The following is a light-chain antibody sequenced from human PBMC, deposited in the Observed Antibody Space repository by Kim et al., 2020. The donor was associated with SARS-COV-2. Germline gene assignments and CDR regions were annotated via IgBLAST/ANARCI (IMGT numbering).Light chain of an antibody. CDR3: QQHNTYWT. CDR2: KAS. Sequence: DIQMTQSPSTLSASVGDRVTITCRASQTISTWLTWYQQKPGKAPKLLIYKASTLQSGVPSRFSGSGSGTEFTLTISSLQPDDSATYYCQQHNTYWTFGQGTKVDIK. J-gene: IGKJ1*01. CDR1: QTISTW. V-gene: IGKV1-5*03.